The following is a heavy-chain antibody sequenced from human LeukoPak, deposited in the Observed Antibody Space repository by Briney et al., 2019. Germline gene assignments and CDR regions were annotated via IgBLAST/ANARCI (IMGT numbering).Heavy chain of an antibody. D-gene: IGHD2-15*01. Sequence: SETLSLTCAVSGGSISSSNWWSWVRQPPGKGLEWIGEIYHSGSTNYNPSLKSRVTISVDKSKNQFSLKLSSVTAADTAVYYCARVGCSGGSCYESRFDYWGQGTLVTVSS. J-gene: IGHJ4*02. V-gene: IGHV4-4*02. CDR2: IYHSGST. CDR3: ARVGCSGGSCYESRFDY. CDR1: GGSISSSNW.